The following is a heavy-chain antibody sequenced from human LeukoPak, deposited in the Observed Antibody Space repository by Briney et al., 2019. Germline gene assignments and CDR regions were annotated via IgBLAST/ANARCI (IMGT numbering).Heavy chain of an antibody. V-gene: IGHV1-8*02. D-gene: IGHD3-9*01. CDR3: ARGSLRYFDWLPHNYFDY. J-gene: IGHJ4*02. Sequence: ASVKVSCKASGYTFTGYYMHWVRQAPGQGLEWMGWINPNSGNTGYAQKFQGRVTMTRNTSISTAYMELSSLRSEDTAVYYCARGSLRYFDWLPHNYFDYWGQGTLVTVSS. CDR2: INPNSGNT. CDR1: GYTFTGYY.